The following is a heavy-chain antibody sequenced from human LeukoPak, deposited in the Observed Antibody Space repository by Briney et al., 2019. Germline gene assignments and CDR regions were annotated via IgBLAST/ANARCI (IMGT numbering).Heavy chain of an antibody. D-gene: IGHD3-10*01. J-gene: IGHJ4*02. CDR1: GFTFSSYE. CDR3: ARVGSGSYYITY. V-gene: IGHV3-48*03. Sequence: GGSLRLSCAASGFTFSSYEMNWVRQAPGKGLEWVSYISSSGSTIYYADSVKGRFTISRDNAKNSLYLQMNSLRAEDTAVYYCARVGSGSYYITYWGQGTLVTVSS. CDR2: ISSSGSTI.